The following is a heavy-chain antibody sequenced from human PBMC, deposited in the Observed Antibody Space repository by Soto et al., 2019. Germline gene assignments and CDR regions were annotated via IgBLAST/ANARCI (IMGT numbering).Heavy chain of an antibody. Sequence: TLSLTCTVSRGSISSGGYYWSWIRQHPGKGLEWIGYIYYSGSTYYKPSLKSRVTISVDTSKNQFSLKLSSVTAADTAVYYCARDYPRYSSGWTHYFDYWGQGTLVTVSS. CDR2: IYYSGST. J-gene: IGHJ4*02. CDR1: RGSISSGGYY. V-gene: IGHV4-31*03. CDR3: ARDYPRYSSGWTHYFDY. D-gene: IGHD6-19*01.